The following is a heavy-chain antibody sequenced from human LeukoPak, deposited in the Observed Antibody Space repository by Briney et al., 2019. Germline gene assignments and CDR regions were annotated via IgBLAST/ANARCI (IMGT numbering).Heavy chain of an antibody. D-gene: IGHD2-2*02. Sequence: SQTLSLTCAISGDSVSSNSAAWNWIRQSPSRGLEWLGRTYYRSKWYNDYAVSVKSRITINPDTSKNQFSLQLNSVTPEDTAVYYCARYCSSTSCYTGLNAFDIWGQGTMVTVSS. J-gene: IGHJ3*02. CDR3: ARYCSSTSCYTGLNAFDI. CDR2: TYYRSKWYN. V-gene: IGHV6-1*01. CDR1: GDSVSSNSAA.